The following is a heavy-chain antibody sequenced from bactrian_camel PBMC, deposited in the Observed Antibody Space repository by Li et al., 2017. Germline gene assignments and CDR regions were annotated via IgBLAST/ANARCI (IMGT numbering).Heavy chain of an antibody. Sequence: QLVESGGVLAQPGGSLRLSCAASGFPFSSWWMHWFRQVPGKGLEWVSSIRGRDDRTYYRDSVKGRFTISRDDAKNTALQMNSLKPEDTASYYCAAAKYILGPSMLDQGKYKSWGRGTQVTVS. J-gene: IGHJ4*01. D-gene: IGHD1*01. CDR1: GFPFSSWW. V-gene: IGHV3S25*01. CDR2: IRGRDDRT. CDR3: AAAKYILGPSMLDQGKYKS.